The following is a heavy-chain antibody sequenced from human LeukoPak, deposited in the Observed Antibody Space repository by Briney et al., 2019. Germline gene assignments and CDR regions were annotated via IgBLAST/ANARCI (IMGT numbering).Heavy chain of an antibody. CDR2: FSATDGSA. J-gene: IGHJ3*01. Sequence: GGSLRLSCAASGFIVSSYGMTWVRQAPGKGLEWVSAFSATDGSAQYAESVRGRFTISRDNSKNSLYLQMNSLRDEDTAVYFCAKARIAAAGTGAFDVWGQGTMVTVSS. V-gene: IGHV3-23*01. D-gene: IGHD6-13*01. CDR1: GFIVSSYG. CDR3: AKARIAAAGTGAFDV.